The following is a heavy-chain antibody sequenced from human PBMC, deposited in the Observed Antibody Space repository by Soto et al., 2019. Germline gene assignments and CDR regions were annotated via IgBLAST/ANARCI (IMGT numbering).Heavy chain of an antibody. J-gene: IGHJ6*03. CDR1: GHTFSHAW. V-gene: IGHV3-15*01. D-gene: IGHD2-2*01. Sequence: EVQLVESGGGLVNPGGSLRLSCVVSGHTFSHAWMSWVRQAPGKGLEWVGRIKTKADGGTTDYAAIVKGRFTISRDESKSTLFLQMNSLNTEYSAIYYCTTDSGYCSSTSCRYSYMDVWGKGTTVTVSS. CDR2: IKTKADGGTT. CDR3: TTDSGYCSSTSCRYSYMDV.